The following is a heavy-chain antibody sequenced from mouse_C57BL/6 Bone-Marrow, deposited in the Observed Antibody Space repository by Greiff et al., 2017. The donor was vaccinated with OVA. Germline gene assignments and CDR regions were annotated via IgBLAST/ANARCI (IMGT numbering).Heavy chain of an antibody. CDR3: ASQPWFAY. CDR2: LRNKANGYTT. J-gene: IGHJ3*01. CDR1: GFTFTDYY. Sequence: EVHLVESGGGLVQPGGSLSLSCAASGFTFTDYYMSWVRQPPGKALEWLGFLRNKANGYTTEYSASVKGRFTISRDNSQSILYLQMNALRAEDSATYYCASQPWFAYWGQGTLVTVSA. V-gene: IGHV7-3*01.